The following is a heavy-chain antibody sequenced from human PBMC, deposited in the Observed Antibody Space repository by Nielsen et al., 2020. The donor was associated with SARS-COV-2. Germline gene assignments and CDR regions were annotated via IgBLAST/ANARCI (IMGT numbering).Heavy chain of an antibody. V-gene: IGHV3-30*18. J-gene: IGHJ4*02. D-gene: IGHD4-17*01. CDR2: ISYDGRDY. Sequence: GGSLRLSCAASGFTFSDYGLHWVRQAPGKGLEGMAVISYDGRDYFYADPVKGRFTISRDNSKNTLYLQMNNLRADDTAVYYCAKDPSERGAVTINYFGYGGQGTLVTVAS. CDR3: AKDPSERGAVTINYFGY. CDR1: GFTFSDYG.